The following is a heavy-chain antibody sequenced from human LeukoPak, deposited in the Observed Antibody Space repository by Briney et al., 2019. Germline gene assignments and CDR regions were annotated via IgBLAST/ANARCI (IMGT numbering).Heavy chain of an antibody. J-gene: IGHJ4*02. D-gene: IGHD3-22*01. CDR3: ARGNHYYDSSGYDY. V-gene: IGHV4-59*01. CDR1: GGSISSYY. Sequence: PSETLSLTCTVSGGSISSYYWSWIRQPPGKGLEWIGYIYYSGSTNYNPSLKSRVTISVDTPKNQFSLKLSSVTAADTAVYYCARGNHYYDSSGYDYWGQGTLVTVSS. CDR2: IYYSGST.